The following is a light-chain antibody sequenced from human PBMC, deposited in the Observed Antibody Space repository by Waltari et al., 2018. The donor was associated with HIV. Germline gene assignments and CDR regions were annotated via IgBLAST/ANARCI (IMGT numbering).Light chain of an antibody. CDR2: ETS. V-gene: IGLV1-51*02. CDR3: GTWDDSLGAVV. CDR1: SPTICNNY. J-gene: IGLJ2*01. Sequence: QSVLTQPPSVSAAPGQTVTLPCPGPSPTICNNYVSWYHQVPGPTPQLLIYETSKRPSGIPDRFSGSKSGTSATLGITGVQTADEADYYCGTWDDSLGAVVFGGGTRVTV.